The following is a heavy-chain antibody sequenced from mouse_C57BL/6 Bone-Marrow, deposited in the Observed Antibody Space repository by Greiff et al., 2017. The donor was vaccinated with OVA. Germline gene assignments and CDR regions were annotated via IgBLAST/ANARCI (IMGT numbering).Heavy chain of an antibody. D-gene: IGHD1-1*01. CDR2: IAPETGGT. CDR1: GYTFTDYE. V-gene: IGHV1-15*01. J-gene: IGHJ1*03. CDR3: TRDRITTVEDWYFDV. Sequence: VQLQQSGAELVRPGASVTLSCKASGYTFTDYEIHWVKQTPVHGLEWIGAIAPETGGTAYNQKFKGKAILTADKSSSTAYMELRSLTSEDSAVYYCTRDRITTVEDWYFDVWGTGTTVTVSS.